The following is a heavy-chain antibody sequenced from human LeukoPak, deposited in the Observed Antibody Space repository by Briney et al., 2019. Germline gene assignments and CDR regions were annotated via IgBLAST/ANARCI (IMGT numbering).Heavy chain of an antibody. J-gene: IGHJ5*02. D-gene: IGHD3-16*01. CDR2: MDPYSGGS. Sequence: GASVKVSCKASGYTFIDSDIHWVRQAPGQGLEWVGWMDPYSGGSKSAQKFQGRVTMTRDTSISTAYMELSRLRSDDTAVYYCARVPPYDYVWGSSFNNWFDPWGQGTLVTVSS. V-gene: IGHV1-2*02. CDR3: ARVPPYDYVWGSSFNNWFDP. CDR1: GYTFIDSD.